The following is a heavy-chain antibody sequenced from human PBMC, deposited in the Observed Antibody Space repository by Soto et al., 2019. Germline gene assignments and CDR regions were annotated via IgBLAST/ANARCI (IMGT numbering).Heavy chain of an antibody. D-gene: IGHD4-17*01. CDR2: IYYSGST. CDR1: GGSISSSSYY. V-gene: IGHV4-39*01. J-gene: IGHJ4*02. CDR3: ARHNPVTSYY. Sequence: SETLSLTCTVSGGSISSSSYYWGWIRQPPGKGLEWIGSIYYSGSTYYNPSLKSRVTISVDTSKNQFSLKLSSVTAADTAVYYCARHNPVTSYYRGQGTLGTVS.